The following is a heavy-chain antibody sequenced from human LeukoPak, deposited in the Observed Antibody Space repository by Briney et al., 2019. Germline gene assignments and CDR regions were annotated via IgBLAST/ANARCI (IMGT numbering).Heavy chain of an antibody. CDR3: ARDGNYGDAFDI. Sequence: GGALTLSCAASGFTVSSNYMSWVRQAPGEGLEWVSVIYSDSRTYYADSVKGRFTISRDNSKNTLFLQMNTLRAEDTAVYYCARDGNYGDAFDIWGQGTMVTVSS. J-gene: IGHJ3*02. CDR2: IYSDSRT. V-gene: IGHV3-66*01. D-gene: IGHD4-17*01. CDR1: GFTVSSNY.